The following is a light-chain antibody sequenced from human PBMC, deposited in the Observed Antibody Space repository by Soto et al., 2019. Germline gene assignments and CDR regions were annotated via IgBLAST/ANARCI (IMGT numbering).Light chain of an antibody. CDR2: DAS. CDR1: QSVTSSY. Sequence: EIVWPQSPSTLSLSSGERATLSCGASQSVTSSYLAWYQQKPGLAPRLLIYDASSRATGIPDRFSGSWSGTDFTLTIRRPEPDDFAVYPCQQYGSSPWTFAQGTKVDIK. CDR3: QQYGSSPWT. J-gene: IGKJ1*01. V-gene: IGKV3D-20*01.